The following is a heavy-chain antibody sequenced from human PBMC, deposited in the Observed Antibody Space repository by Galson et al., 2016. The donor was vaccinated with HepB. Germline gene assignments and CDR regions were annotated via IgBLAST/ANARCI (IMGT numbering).Heavy chain of an antibody. V-gene: IGHV3-23*01. CDR3: AKAADYYDSSGYYYLNWFDP. CDR2: ISGSGGST. J-gene: IGHJ5*02. D-gene: IGHD3-22*01. CDR1: GFTFSSYA. Sequence: LRLSCAASGFTFSSYAMSWVRQAPGKGLEWVSAISGSGGSTYYADSVKGRFTISRDNSKNTLYLQMNSLRAEDTAVYYCAKAADYYDSSGYYYLNWFDPWGQGTLVTVSS.